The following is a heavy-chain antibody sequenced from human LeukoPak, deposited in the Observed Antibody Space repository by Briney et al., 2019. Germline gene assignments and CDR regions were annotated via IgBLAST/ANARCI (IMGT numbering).Heavy chain of an antibody. CDR3: AKALVDTAMVLGMDV. CDR1: GFTFSSYA. D-gene: IGHD5-18*01. Sequence: AGGSLRLSCAASGFTFSSYAMSWVRQAPGKGLEWVSAISGSGGSTYYADSVKGRLTISRDNSKNTLYLQMNSLRAEDTAVYHCAKALVDTAMVLGMDVRGQGTTVTVSS. V-gene: IGHV3-23*01. J-gene: IGHJ6*02. CDR2: ISGSGGST.